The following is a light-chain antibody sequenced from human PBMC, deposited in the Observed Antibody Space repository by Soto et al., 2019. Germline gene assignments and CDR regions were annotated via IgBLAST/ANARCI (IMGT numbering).Light chain of an antibody. CDR3: QKYGSSPYT. CDR1: QSVSSSY. Sequence: EIVLTHSPGTLSLSPWEIATLSFSASQSVSSSYLAWYQQKPGQAPRLLIYGASSRATGIPDRFSGSGSGTDFTLTISRLEPEDFAVYYCQKYGSSPYTFGQGTKLEIK. J-gene: IGKJ2*01. CDR2: GAS. V-gene: IGKV3-20*01.